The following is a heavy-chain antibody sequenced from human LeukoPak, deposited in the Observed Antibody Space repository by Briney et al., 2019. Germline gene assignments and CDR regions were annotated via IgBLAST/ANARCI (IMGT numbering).Heavy chain of an antibody. J-gene: IGHJ4*02. CDR2: NYYNEST. CDR1: GGPMSSRSYY. CDR3: ARGYSTGTPFFDY. Sequence: PSETLSLTCTVSGGPMSSRSYYWGWLRQSPGKGLEWIGSNYYNESTYYNPSFKSRVTIHVDMSENQFSLRLNSVTAADTAVYYCARGYSTGTPFFDYWGQGILVTVSS. D-gene: IGHD2-8*02. V-gene: IGHV4-39*01.